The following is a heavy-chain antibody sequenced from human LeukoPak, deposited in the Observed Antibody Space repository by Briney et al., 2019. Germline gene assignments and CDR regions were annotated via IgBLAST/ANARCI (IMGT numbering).Heavy chain of an antibody. CDR2: IYYSAST. V-gene: IGHV4-31*03. CDR3: ATKGRLPFDY. D-gene: IGHD4-11*01. J-gene: IGHJ4*02. Sequence: SETLSLTCTVSGGSISSGGYYWSWIRQHPGKCLEWIGYIYYSASTYYNPSLKSRVTISVDTSKNQFSLKLSSVTAADTAVYYCATKGRLPFDYWGQGSLVTVSS. CDR1: GGSISSGGYY.